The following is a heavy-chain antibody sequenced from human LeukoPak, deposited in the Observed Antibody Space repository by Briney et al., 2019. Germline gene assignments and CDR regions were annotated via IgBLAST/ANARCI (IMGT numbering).Heavy chain of an antibody. CDR1: GFTFSTYG. CDR2: INPDGSEK. CDR3: ARDRGYSSFDY. Sequence: GGSLRLSCAAYGFTFSTYGMTWVRQAPGKGLEWVASINPDGSEKYSVDSVKGRCTISRDNAKNSLYLQMNSLRAEDTAVYYCARDRGYSSFDYWGQGTLVTVSS. V-gene: IGHV3-7*01. J-gene: IGHJ4*02. D-gene: IGHD6-19*01.